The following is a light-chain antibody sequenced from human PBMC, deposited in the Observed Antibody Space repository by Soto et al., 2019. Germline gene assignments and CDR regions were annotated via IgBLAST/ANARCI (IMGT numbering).Light chain of an antibody. CDR3: QQYNNWPRT. CDR2: GAL. CDR1: QSVSSN. V-gene: IGKV3-15*01. J-gene: IGKJ1*01. Sequence: EIVMTQSPATLSVSPGDRATLSCRARQSVSSNLAWYQQKPGQAPRLLIYGALTRVTGIPDRFSGSGSGTEFTLTISSLQSEDFAVSYCQQYNNWPRTFGQGTKVEIK.